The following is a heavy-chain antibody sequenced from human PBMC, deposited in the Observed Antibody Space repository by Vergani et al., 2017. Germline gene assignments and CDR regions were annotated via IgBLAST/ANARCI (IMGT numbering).Heavy chain of an antibody. J-gene: IGHJ3*01. CDR2: ISGSGDSI. CDR1: GFTFSAHA. D-gene: IGHD2-21*01. V-gene: IGHV3-23*01. CDR3: ARDQLTGDLWGGPFDV. Sequence: EVQLLESGGGLVQPGGSLRLSRAASGFTFSAHAMSWVRQAPGKGLEWVSTISGSGDSIYYADSVKGRFTSSRDNSKTTLFLQMNRLRADATAVYFCARDQLTGDLWGGPFDVWGQGTMVTVSS.